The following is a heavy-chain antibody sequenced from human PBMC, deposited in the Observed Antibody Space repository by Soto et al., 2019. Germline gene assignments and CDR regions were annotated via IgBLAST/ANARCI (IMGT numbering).Heavy chain of an antibody. J-gene: IGHJ6*02. CDR2: ISWNSGSI. V-gene: IGHV3-9*01. CDR1: GFTFDDYA. CDR3: AKDLHDYGDYSQYSMDV. Sequence: EVQLVESGGGLVQPGRSLRLSCAASGFTFDDYAMHWVRQAPGKGLEWVSGISWNSGSIGYADSVKGRFTISRDNAKNSLYLKMNSLRAEDTALYYCAKDLHDYGDYSQYSMDVWGQGTTFTVSS. D-gene: IGHD4-17*01.